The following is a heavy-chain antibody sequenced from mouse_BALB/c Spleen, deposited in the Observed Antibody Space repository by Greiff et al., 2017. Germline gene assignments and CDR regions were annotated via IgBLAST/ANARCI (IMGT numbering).Heavy chain of an antibody. CDR3: ARGYDGFAY. CDR2: ISYSGST. Sequence: EVMLVESGPGLVKPSQSLSLTCTVTGYSITSDYAWNWIRQFPGNKLEWMGYISYSGSTSYNPSLKSRISITRDTSKNQFFLQLNSVTTEDTATYYCARGYDGFAYWGQGTLVTVSA. CDR1: GYSITSDYA. J-gene: IGHJ3*01. V-gene: IGHV3-2*02. D-gene: IGHD2-2*01.